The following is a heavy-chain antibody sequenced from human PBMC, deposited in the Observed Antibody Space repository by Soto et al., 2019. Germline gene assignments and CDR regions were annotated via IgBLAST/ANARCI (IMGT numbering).Heavy chain of an antibody. V-gene: IGHV3-30-3*01. D-gene: IGHD3-10*01. Sequence: QVQLVESGGGVVQPGRSLRLSCAASGFTFSSYAMHWVRQAPGKGLEWVAVISYDGSNKYYADSVKGRFTISRDNSKNTLELQMNGLRAEDMAVYYCARDPMGRYYGSGSYYLDYWGQGTLVTVSS. CDR2: ISYDGSNK. CDR3: ARDPMGRYYGSGSYYLDY. J-gene: IGHJ4*02. CDR1: GFTFSSYA.